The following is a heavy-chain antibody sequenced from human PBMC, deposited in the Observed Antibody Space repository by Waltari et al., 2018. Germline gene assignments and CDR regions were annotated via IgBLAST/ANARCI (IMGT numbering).Heavy chain of an antibody. CDR1: GYTLADYG. V-gene: IGHV1-3*01. D-gene: IGHD2-15*01. CDR2: ISAGKGNT. J-gene: IGHJ4*02. Sequence: QIHLVQSGAEGRKPGASVKVSCKASGYTLADYGLHWVRQAPGQRLEWLGWISAGKGNTKNSPKFKDRVTITRDTSASAGYLELSRLRSEDTAIYYCARDLLHNFKDAVDEFLDHWGQGTLVTVSS. CDR3: ARDLLHNFKDAVDEFLDH.